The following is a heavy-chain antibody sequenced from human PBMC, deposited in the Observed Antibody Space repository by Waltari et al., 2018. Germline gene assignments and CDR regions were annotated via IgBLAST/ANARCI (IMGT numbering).Heavy chain of an antibody. V-gene: IGHV3-30-3*01. Sequence: QVQLVESGGGVVQPGRSLRLSCAASGFTFSSYAMHWVRQAPGKGLEWVAVISYDGSKKYYADSVKGRFTISRDNSKNTLYLQMNSLRAEDTAVYYCARDRGATYYDILTGYLHYWGQGTLVTVSS. D-gene: IGHD3-9*01. CDR3: ARDRGATYYDILTGYLHY. CDR1: GFTFSSYA. CDR2: ISYDGSKK. J-gene: IGHJ4*02.